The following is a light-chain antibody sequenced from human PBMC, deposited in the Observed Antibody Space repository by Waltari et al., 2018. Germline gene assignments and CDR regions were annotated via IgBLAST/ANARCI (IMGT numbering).Light chain of an antibody. J-gene: IGLJ2*01. Sequence: YDLTQPPSVSVSPGQTATITCYGDNLGEKFVSWYQQRPGQSPFLVIYQDFKPPSGIPERFSGSNSGNTATLTISGAQAMDEADFYCQSWVGKVVFGGGTKLTV. V-gene: IGLV3-1*01. CDR3: QSWVGKVV. CDR1: NLGEKF. CDR2: QDF.